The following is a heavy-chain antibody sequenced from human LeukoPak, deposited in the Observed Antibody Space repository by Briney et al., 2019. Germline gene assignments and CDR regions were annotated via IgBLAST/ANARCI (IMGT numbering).Heavy chain of an antibody. CDR2: INQDGSEE. J-gene: IGHJ4*02. V-gene: IGHV3-7*01. Sequence: GGSLRLSCAASGFTFSNYWMTWVRQAPGKGLEWVAHINQDGSEEHYMDSVKARFTISRDNAKNSLSLQMNSLRAEDTAVYHCVRDGGVSGYDLLDYWGQGTLATVSS. D-gene: IGHD5-12*01. CDR3: VRDGGVSGYDLLDY. CDR1: GFTFSNYW.